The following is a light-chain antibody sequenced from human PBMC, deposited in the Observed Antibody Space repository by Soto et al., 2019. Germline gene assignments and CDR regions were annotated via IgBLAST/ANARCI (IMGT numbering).Light chain of an antibody. CDR1: SSNIGSNT. J-gene: IGLJ1*01. CDR2: STS. Sequence: QLVLTQPPSASGTPGQIVAISCSGSSSNIGSNTVTWYQQLPGTAPKLLIYSTSQRSSGVPGRFSGSKSGASASLSISGLQSEDEADYYCAAWDDRLDVYVFGTGTQLTVL. V-gene: IGLV1-44*01. CDR3: AAWDDRLDVYV.